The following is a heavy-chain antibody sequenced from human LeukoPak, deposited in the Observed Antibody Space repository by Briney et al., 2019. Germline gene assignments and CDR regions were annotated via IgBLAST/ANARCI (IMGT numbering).Heavy chain of an antibody. CDR1: GFTFSSYA. V-gene: IGHV3-30-3*01. CDR3: ARATLQYYYYYGWTS. CDR2: ISYDGSNK. J-gene: IGHJ6*02. Sequence: GRSLRLSCAASGFTFSSYAMHWVRQAPGKGLEWVAVISYDGSNKYYADSVKGRFTISRDNSKNTLYLQMNSLRAEDTAVYYCARATLQYYYYYGWTSGAKGPRSPSL. D-gene: IGHD2-21*02.